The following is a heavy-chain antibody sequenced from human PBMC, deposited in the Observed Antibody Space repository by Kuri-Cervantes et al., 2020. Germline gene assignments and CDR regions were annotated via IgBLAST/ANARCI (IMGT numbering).Heavy chain of an antibody. J-gene: IGHJ6*03. Sequence: GESLKISCAASGFTFSSYAMTWVRQTPGKGLEWVSAISGSGGYTYYADSVKGRFTISRDNSKNTLYLQMNSLRAEDTAVYYCARVDTVTRWYYYYMDVWGKGTTVTGSS. D-gene: IGHD4-17*01. V-gene: IGHV3-23*01. CDR3: ARVDTVTRWYYYYMDV. CDR1: GFTFSSYA. CDR2: ISGSGGYT.